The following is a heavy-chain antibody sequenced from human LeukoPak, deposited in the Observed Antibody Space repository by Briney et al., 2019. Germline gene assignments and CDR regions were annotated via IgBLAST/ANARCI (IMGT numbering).Heavy chain of an antibody. D-gene: IGHD3-22*01. CDR1: GYTFTSYG. Sequence: ASVKVSCKASGYTFTSYGISWVRQAPGQGLEWMGWISAYNGNTNYAQKLQGRVTMTTDTSTSTAYMELRSLRSDDTAVYYCARADYYDSSGYFDYWGQGTLVTVSS. CDR3: ARADYYDSSGYFDY. J-gene: IGHJ4*02. CDR2: ISAYNGNT. V-gene: IGHV1-18*01.